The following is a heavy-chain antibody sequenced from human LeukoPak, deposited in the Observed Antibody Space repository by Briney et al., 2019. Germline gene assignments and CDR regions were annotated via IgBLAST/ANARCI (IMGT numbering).Heavy chain of an antibody. CDR2: ISAYNGNT. D-gene: IGHD5-18*01. CDR3: ARGGIQLWSQEKGSGPGGNY. J-gene: IGHJ4*02. V-gene: IGHV1-18*01. Sequence: GSSVKVSCKASGDTFTSYGISWVRQAPGQGLEWMGWISAYNGNTNYAQKLQGRVTMTTDTSTSTAYMELRSLRSDDTAVYYCARGGIQLWSQEKGSGPGGNYWGQGTLVAVSS. CDR1: GDTFTSYG.